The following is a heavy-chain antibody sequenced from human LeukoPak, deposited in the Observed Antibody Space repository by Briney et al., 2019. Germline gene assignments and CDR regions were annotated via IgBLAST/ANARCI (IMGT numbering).Heavy chain of an antibody. CDR1: GFSLTTYA. D-gene: IGHD3-9*01. V-gene: IGHV3-23*01. Sequence: GGSLRLSCAASGFSLTTYARGWVRQAPGKGLEWGSVINDRGDSTYYADSVKGRFTISRGSSKNTLYLQMNSLRGEDTAVYYCAKGRWGLTINNFDIWGQGTMVTVSS. CDR2: INDRGDST. CDR3: AKGRWGLTINNFDI. J-gene: IGHJ3*02.